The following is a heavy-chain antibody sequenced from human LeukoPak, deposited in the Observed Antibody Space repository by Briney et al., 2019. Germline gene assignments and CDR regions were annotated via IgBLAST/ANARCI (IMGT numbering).Heavy chain of an antibody. CDR2: IYHSEST. D-gene: IGHD2-2*01. Sequence: KPSQTLSLTCAVSGGSISSGGYSWSWIRQPPGKGLEWIGYIYHSESTYYNPSLKSRVTISVDRSKNQFSLKLSSVTAADTAVYYCARQDCSSTSCYVDYWGQGTLVTVSS. CDR3: ARQDCSSTSCYVDY. V-gene: IGHV4-30-2*01. J-gene: IGHJ4*02. CDR1: GGSISSGGYS.